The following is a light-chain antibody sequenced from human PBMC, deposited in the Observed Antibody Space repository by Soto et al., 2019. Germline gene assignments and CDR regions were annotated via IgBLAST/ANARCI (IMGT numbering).Light chain of an antibody. J-gene: IGKJ4*01. Sequence: DIQMTQSPSSLSASVGDRVTFTCRASQGVAKDLAWYQQKPGKAPKRLIYAASSLQSGVPSRFSGSGGRTEFTLTIISLQPEDFATYYCLQHNRYPLTFGGGTNVEIK. CDR3: LQHNRYPLT. CDR2: AAS. CDR1: QGVAKD. V-gene: IGKV1-17*01.